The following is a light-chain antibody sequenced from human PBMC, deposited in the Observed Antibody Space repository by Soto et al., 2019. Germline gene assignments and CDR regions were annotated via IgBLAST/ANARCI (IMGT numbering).Light chain of an antibody. CDR3: SSYSTTSTLV. V-gene: IGLV2-14*01. CDR2: EVN. Sequence: QSVLTQPASVSGSPGQSVTISCTGASSDVGGNDYVSWYQQHPGKAPKLILYEVNNRPSGVSNHFSGSKSGNTASLIISGLPADDEADYYCSSYSTTSTLVFGSGTKLTVL. CDR1: SSDVGGNDY. J-gene: IGLJ1*01.